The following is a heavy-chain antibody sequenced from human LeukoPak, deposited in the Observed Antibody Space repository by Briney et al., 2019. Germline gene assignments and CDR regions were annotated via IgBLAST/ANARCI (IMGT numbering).Heavy chain of an antibody. Sequence: SETLSLTCTVSGGSISSGSYHWSWIRQPAGKGLEWIGRIYTSGSTNYNPPLKSRVTISVDTSKNQFSLKLSSVTAADTAVYYCAIDYYDSSGHGDYWGQGTLVTVSS. CDR2: IYTSGST. CDR3: AIDYYDSSGHGDY. CDR1: GGSISSGSYH. V-gene: IGHV4-61*02. J-gene: IGHJ4*02. D-gene: IGHD3-22*01.